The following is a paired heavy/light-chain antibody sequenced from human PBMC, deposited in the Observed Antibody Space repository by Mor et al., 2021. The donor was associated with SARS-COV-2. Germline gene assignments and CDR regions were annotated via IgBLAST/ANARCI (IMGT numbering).Heavy chain of an antibody. CDR2: IIPIFGIA. CDR1: GGTFSSYA. CDR3: RFHCSSTSCYQAYGMDV. D-gene: IGHD2-2*01. V-gene: IGHV1-69*17. Sequence: QVQLVQSGAEVKKPGSSVKVSCKASGGTFSSYAISWVRQAPGQGLEWMGGIIPIFGIANYAQKFQGRVTITADKSTSTAYMELSSLRSEDTAVYYCRFHCSSTSCYQAYGMDVWGQGTTVTVSS. J-gene: IGHJ6*02.
Light chain of an antibody. J-gene: IGLJ3*02. CDR3: AAWDDSLNGPWV. CDR2: SNN. V-gene: IGLV1-44*01. CDR1: SSNIGSNT. Sequence: QSVLTQPPSASGTPGQRVTISCSGSSSNIGSNTVNWYQQLPGTAPKLLIYSNNQRPSGVPDRFSGSKSGTSASLAISGLQSEDEADYYCAAWDDSLNGPWVFGGGTKLTVL.